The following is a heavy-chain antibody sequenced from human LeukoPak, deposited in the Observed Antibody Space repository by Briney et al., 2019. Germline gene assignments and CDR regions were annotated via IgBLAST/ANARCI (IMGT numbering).Heavy chain of an antibody. CDR2: IYSGGST. CDR3: ARDARYYDFWSGYYQY. Sequence: GGSLRLSCAAPGFTFSSYSMNWVRQAPGKGLEWVSVIYSGGSTYYADSVKGRFTISRDNSKNTLYLQMNSLRAEDTAVYYCARDARYYDFWSGYYQYWGQGTLVTVSS. D-gene: IGHD3-3*01. V-gene: IGHV3-66*02. J-gene: IGHJ4*02. CDR1: GFTFSSYS.